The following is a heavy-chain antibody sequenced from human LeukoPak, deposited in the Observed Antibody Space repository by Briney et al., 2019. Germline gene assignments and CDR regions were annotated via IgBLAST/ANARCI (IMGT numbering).Heavy chain of an antibody. CDR2: IIPIFGTA. CDR3: ARAGIQLWPGGVDY. CDR1: GGTFSSYA. Sequence: AASVKVSCKASGGTFSSYAISWVRQAPGQGLEWMGGIIPIFGTANYAQKFQGRVTITTDESTSTAYMELSSLRSEDTAVHYCARAGIQLWPGGVDYWGQGTLVTVSS. J-gene: IGHJ4*02. D-gene: IGHD5-18*01. V-gene: IGHV1-69*05.